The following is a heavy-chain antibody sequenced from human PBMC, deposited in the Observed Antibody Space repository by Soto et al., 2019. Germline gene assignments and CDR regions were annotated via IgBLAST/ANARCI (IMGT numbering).Heavy chain of an antibody. V-gene: IGHV1-69*01. D-gene: IGHD6-19*01. Sequence: QVQLVQSGAEVKKPVSSVRVSCRASGGTLNKHAITWVRRAPGLGLEWLGGIIPMFGIPNYPQKFQGRVKITADDSTNTSHMELNSLTSDDTAVYYGARGGTSGWLKGAYDVWGPGTMVTVSS. J-gene: IGHJ3*01. CDR3: ARGGTSGWLKGAYDV. CDR2: IIPMFGIP. CDR1: GGTLNKHA.